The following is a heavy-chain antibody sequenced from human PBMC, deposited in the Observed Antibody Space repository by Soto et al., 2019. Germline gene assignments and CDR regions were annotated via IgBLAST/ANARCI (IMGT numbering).Heavy chain of an antibody. CDR3: TIYCSSTSCIPWGYYYYGMDV. CDR2: IRSKANSYAT. V-gene: IGHV3-73*01. CDR1: GFTFSGSA. Sequence: GGSLRLSCAASGFTFSGSAMHWVRQASGKGLEWVGRIRSKANSYATAYAASVKGRFTISRDDSKNTADLQMNSLKTEDTAVYYCTIYCSSTSCIPWGYYYYGMDVWGQGTTVTVSS. J-gene: IGHJ6*02. D-gene: IGHD2-2*01.